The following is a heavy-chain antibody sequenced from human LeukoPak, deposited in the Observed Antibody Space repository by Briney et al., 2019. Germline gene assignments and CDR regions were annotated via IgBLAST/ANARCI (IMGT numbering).Heavy chain of an antibody. V-gene: IGHV3-21*01. J-gene: IGHJ5*02. D-gene: IGHD6-13*01. CDR3: ARAGRAYSSSWYWFDP. CDR1: GFTVSSNY. CDR2: LSSSSSYI. Sequence: GGSLRLSCAASGFTVSSNYMSWVRQAPGKGLEWVSSLSSSSSYIDYADSVKGRFTISRDNAKNSLYLQMNSPRAEDTAVYYCARAGRAYSSSWYWFDPWGQGTLVTVSS.